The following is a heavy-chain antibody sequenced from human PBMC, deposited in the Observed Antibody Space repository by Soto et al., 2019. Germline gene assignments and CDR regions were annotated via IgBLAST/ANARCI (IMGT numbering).Heavy chain of an antibody. J-gene: IGHJ4*02. CDR1: GFTFSNYG. V-gene: IGHV3-30*18. Sequence: GGSLRLSCAASGFTFSNYGMHWVRQAPGKGLEWVAVISDGGGNQYYADSVRGHFTISRDNSKNTVYLQMNSLRAEDTAIYYCAKDRHPDGIWTFDFWGQGTLVTVSS. CDR3: AKDRHPDGIWTFDF. CDR2: ISDGGGNQ. D-gene: IGHD3-9*01.